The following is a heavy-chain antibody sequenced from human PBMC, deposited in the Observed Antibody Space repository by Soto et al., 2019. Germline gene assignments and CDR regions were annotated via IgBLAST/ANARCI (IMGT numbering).Heavy chain of an antibody. CDR2: ISYDGSNK. CDR3: AREGIAAAGTGMDV. J-gene: IGHJ6*02. D-gene: IGHD6-13*01. CDR1: GFTFSSYA. Sequence: GGSLRLSCAASGFTFSSYAMHWVRQAPGKGLEWVAVISYDGSNKYYADSVKGRFTISRDNSKNTLYLQMNSLRAEDTAVYYCAREGIAAAGTGMDVWGQGTTVTVSS. V-gene: IGHV3-30-3*01.